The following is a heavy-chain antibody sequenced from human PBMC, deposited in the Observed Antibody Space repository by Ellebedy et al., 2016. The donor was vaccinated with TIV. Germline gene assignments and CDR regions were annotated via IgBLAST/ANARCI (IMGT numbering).Heavy chain of an antibody. Sequence: PGGSLRLSCAASGLTFSSCDMTWVRQTPGGGLEWLSYISTDSSKIEYADSVKGRFTISRDNAKNPLFLQMTSLRAEDTAVYYCAPVEANSHRWLDRWGQGTLVTVSS. D-gene: IGHD1-26*01. J-gene: IGHJ5*02. CDR3: APVEANSHRWLDR. V-gene: IGHV3-48*01. CDR1: GLTFSSCD. CDR2: ISTDSSKI.